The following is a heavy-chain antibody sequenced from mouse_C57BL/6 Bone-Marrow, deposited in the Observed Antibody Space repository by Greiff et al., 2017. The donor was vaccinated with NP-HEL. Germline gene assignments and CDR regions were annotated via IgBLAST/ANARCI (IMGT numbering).Heavy chain of an antibody. CDR2: ISSGGSYT. Sequence: EVMLVESGGDLVKPGGSLKLSCAASGFTFSSYGMSWVRQTPDKRLEWVATISSGGSYTYYPDSVKGRFTISRDNAKNTLYLQMSSLKSEDTAMYYCASSGWFAYWGQGTLVTVSA. CDR3: ASSGWFAY. V-gene: IGHV5-6*01. D-gene: IGHD3-2*02. J-gene: IGHJ3*01. CDR1: GFTFSSYG.